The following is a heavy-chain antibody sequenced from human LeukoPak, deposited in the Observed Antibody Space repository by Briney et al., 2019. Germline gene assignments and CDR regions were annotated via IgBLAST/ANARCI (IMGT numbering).Heavy chain of an antibody. CDR2: ISGSGPYT. V-gene: IGHV3-23*01. Sequence: GGSLRLSCAASEFTVSSYYMTWVRQAPGKGLEWVAAISGSGPYTFYTDSVKGRFTISRDSSKNTLYLQMNSLRAEDTALYYCAKHGYCSGISCFFDFWGQGTQVTVSS. CDR1: EFTVSSYY. CDR3: AKHGYCSGISCFFDF. J-gene: IGHJ4*02. D-gene: IGHD2-2*03.